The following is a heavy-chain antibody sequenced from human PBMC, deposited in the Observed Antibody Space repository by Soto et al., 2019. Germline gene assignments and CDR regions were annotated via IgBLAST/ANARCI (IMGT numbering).Heavy chain of an antibody. CDR2: IIPIFGTA. CDR3: ARDWWEDESVRLFDP. D-gene: IGHD1-26*01. J-gene: IGHJ5*02. CDR1: GGTFSSYA. Sequence: ASVKVSCKASGGTFSSYAISWVRQAPGQGLEWMGGIIPIFGTANYAQKFQGRVTITADESTSTAYMELSSLRSEDTAVYYCARDWWEDESVRLFDPWGQGTLVTVSS. V-gene: IGHV1-69*13.